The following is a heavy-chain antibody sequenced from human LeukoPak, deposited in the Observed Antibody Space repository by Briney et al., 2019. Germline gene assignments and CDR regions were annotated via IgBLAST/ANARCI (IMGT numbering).Heavy chain of an antibody. V-gene: IGHV4-39*07. CDR3: ARDHIHDFWSGYSGADVFDY. D-gene: IGHD3-3*01. J-gene: IGHJ4*02. Sequence: SETLSLTCTVSGGSISSSSYYWGWIRQPPGKGLEWIGSIYYSGSTYYNPSLKSRVTIPVDTSKNQFSLKLSSVTAADTAVYYCARDHIHDFWSGYSGADVFDYWGQGTLVTVSS. CDR2: IYYSGST. CDR1: GGSISSSSYY.